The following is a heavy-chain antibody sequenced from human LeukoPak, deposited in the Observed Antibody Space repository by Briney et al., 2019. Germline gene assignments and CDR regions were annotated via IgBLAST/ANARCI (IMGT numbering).Heavy chain of an antibody. Sequence: SEALSLTCALYGGSFTYYYWAWIRQTPGKGLEWIGEINHAGTADYNLSLKSRVAISVDTSKNQFSLKLRSVTAADTAVYYCARTYSSSWYSAFDIWGQGTMVTVSS. CDR1: GGSFTYYY. J-gene: IGHJ3*02. D-gene: IGHD6-13*01. V-gene: IGHV4-34*01. CDR2: INHAGTA. CDR3: ARTYSSSWYSAFDI.